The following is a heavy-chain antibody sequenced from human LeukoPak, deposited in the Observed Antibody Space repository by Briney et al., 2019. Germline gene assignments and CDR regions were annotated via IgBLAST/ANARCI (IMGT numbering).Heavy chain of an antibody. D-gene: IGHD1-14*01. CDR1: GFTFSGSA. J-gene: IGHJ4*02. CDR3: ARLYHNPHFDH. CDR2: IRSKANSYAT. Sequence: GGSLKLSCAASGFTFSGSAMHWVRQASGKGLEWVGRIRSKANSYATAYAASVKGRFTISRDDSKYTAYLQMNSLRAEDTAVYYCARLYHNPHFDHWGQGTLVIVSS. V-gene: IGHV3-73*01.